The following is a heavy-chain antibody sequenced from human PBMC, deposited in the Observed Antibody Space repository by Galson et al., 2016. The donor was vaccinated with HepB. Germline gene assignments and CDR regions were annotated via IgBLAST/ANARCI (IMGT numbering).Heavy chain of an antibody. CDR3: AREMGAAIGDWYFDL. CDR2: ISWNSGGI. J-gene: IGHJ2*01. D-gene: IGHD1-26*01. CDR1: GFSFTDYA. Sequence: SLRLSCAASGFSFTDYALHWVRQAPGKGLEWVSGISWNSGGIAYADSVKGRFTTSRDNVKSSLYLQMNTVRPEDTALYYCAREMGAAIGDWYFDLWGRGTLVAVSS. V-gene: IGHV3-9*01.